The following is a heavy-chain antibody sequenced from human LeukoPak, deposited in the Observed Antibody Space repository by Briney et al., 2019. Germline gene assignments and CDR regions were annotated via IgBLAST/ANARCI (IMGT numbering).Heavy chain of an antibody. CDR2: IFPSGGEI. D-gene: IGHD2-8*02. CDR3: ATYRQVLLPFES. J-gene: IGHJ4*02. Sequence: GGSLRFSCAASGFTFSTFAMIWVRQPPGKGLEWVSSIFPSGGEIHYADSVRGRFTISRDNSKSTLSLQMNSLRAEDTAIYYCATYRQVLLPFESWGQGTLVTVSS. CDR1: GFTFSTFA. V-gene: IGHV3-23*01.